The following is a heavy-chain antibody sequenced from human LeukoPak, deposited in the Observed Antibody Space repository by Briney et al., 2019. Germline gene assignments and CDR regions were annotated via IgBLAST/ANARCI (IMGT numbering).Heavy chain of an antibody. J-gene: IGHJ4*02. D-gene: IGHD5-24*01. CDR1: GFTFNKYS. V-gene: IGHV3-48*04. CDR3: ATYGRDGYKGFY. CDR2: IDGSSATI. Sequence: GGSLRLSCAASGFTFNKYSMSWVRQAPGKGLEWISYIDGSSATIYYADSVKGRFTTSRDNTKNSVYLHMNSLRAEDTAMYYCATYGRDGYKGFYWGQGTLVTVSS.